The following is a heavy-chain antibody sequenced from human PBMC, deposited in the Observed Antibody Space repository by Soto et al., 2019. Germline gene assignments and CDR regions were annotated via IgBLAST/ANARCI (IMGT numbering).Heavy chain of an antibody. D-gene: IGHD3-22*01. CDR3: ARAPSSGYDLEAEPFDY. J-gene: IGHJ4*02. Sequence: ASVKVSCKASGGTFSSYAISWVRQAPGQGLEWMGGIIPIFGTANYAQKFQGRVTITADESTSTAYMELSSLRSEDTAVYYCARAPSSGYDLEAEPFDYWGQRTLVTFCS. CDR2: IIPIFGTA. CDR1: GGTFSSYA. V-gene: IGHV1-69*13.